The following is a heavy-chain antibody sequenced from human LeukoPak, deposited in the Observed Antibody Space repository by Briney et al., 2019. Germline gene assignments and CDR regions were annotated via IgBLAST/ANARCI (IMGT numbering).Heavy chain of an antibody. Sequence: SGPTLVNPTQTLTLTCTFSGFSLSTSGVAVGWFRQPPGGAPEWLALIYWNDGKYYSPSLKSRLTIAKDTSKNQVVLTMTNMDPVDTATFYCARRRSPSNGDWFDPWGQGTLVTVSS. CDR3: ARRRSPSNGDWFDP. CDR2: IYWNDGK. D-gene: IGHD4-17*01. J-gene: IGHJ5*02. V-gene: IGHV2-5*01. CDR1: GFSLSTSGVA.